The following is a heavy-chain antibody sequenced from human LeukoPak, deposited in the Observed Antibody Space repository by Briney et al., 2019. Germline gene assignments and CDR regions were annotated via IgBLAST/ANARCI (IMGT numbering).Heavy chain of an antibody. Sequence: SETLSLTCAVSGGSISSSNWWSWVRQPPGKGLEWIGEIYHSGSTNYNPSLKSRVTIAVDKSKNQFSLKLSSVTAADTAVYYCAKDQRFWGYYDSSGYYYLDYWGQGTLVTVSS. V-gene: IGHV4-4*02. CDR1: GGSISSSNW. D-gene: IGHD3-22*01. CDR2: IYHSGST. CDR3: AKDQRFWGYYDSSGYYYLDY. J-gene: IGHJ4*02.